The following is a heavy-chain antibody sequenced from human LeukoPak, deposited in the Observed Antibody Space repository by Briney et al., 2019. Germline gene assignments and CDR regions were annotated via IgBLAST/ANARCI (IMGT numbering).Heavy chain of an antibody. Sequence: GGSLRLSCAASGFTFSSYAMHWVRQAPGKGLEWVAVISYDGSNKYSADSVKGRFTISRDNSKNTLYLQMNSLRAEDTAVYYCARVGRRDNDFWSGYYKASKRYGMDAWGQGTTVTVSS. CDR1: GFTFSSYA. J-gene: IGHJ6*02. CDR3: ARVGRRDNDFWSGYYKASKRYGMDA. D-gene: IGHD3-3*01. CDR2: ISYDGSNK. V-gene: IGHV3-30-3*01.